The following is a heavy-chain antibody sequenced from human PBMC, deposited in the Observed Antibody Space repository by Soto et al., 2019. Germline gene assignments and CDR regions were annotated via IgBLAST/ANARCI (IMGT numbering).Heavy chain of an antibody. D-gene: IGHD3-16*01. CDR3: AKTVTYYDYIWGSYPVPFDY. J-gene: IGHJ4*02. CDR1: GFTFSNYA. CDR2: FSGNGGST. V-gene: IGHV3-23*01. Sequence: PGGSLRLSCAASGFTFSNYAMSWVRQAPGKGLEWVSTFSGNGGSTYYADSVKGRFTVSRDNSKNTLYLQMNSLRAEDTAVYYCAKTVTYYDYIWGSYPVPFDYSGQGTLVTVSS.